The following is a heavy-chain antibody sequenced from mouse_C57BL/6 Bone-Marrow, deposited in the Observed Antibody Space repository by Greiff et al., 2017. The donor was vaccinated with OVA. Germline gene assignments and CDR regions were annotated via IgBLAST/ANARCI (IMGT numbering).Heavy chain of an antibody. CDR2: ISDGGSYT. CDR3: AREGDY. J-gene: IGHJ4*01. CDR1: GFTFSSYA. V-gene: IGHV5-4*01. Sequence: DVMLVESGGGLVKPGGSLKLSCAASGFTFSSYAMSWVRQTPEKRLEWVATISDGGSYTYYPDNVKGRFTISRDNAKNNLYLQMSHLKSEDTAMYYCAREGDYWGQGTSVTVSS.